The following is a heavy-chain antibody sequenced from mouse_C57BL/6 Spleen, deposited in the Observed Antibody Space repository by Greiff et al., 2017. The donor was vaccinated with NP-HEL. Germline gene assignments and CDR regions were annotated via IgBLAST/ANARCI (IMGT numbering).Heavy chain of an antibody. CDR3: ASFYYGNSYFDY. D-gene: IGHD2-1*01. J-gene: IGHJ2*01. CDR2: IDPSDSYT. V-gene: IGHV1-69*01. CDR1: GYTFTSYW. Sequence: VQLQQPGAELVMPGASVKLSCKASGYTFTSYWMHWVKQRPGQGLEWIGEIDPSDSYTNYNQKFKGKSTLTVDKSSSTAYMQLSSLTSEDSAVYYCASFYYGNSYFDYWGQGTTLTVSS.